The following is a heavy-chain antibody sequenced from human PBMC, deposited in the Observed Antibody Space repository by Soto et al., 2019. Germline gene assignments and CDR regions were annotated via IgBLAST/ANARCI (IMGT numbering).Heavy chain of an antibody. V-gene: IGHV3-7*03. CDR1: GFTFSSYW. J-gene: IGHJ6*02. Sequence: GGSLRLSCAASGFTFSSYWMSWVRQAPGKGLEWVANIKQDGSEKYYVDSVKGRFTISRDNAKNSLYLQMNSLRAEDTAVYYCARRAHYDFWSGYYRPSWYYGMDVWGQGTTVTVSS. CDR2: IKQDGSEK. D-gene: IGHD3-3*01. CDR3: ARRAHYDFWSGYYRPSWYYGMDV.